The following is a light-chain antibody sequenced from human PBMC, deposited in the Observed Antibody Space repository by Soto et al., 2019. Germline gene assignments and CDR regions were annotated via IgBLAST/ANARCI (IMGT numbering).Light chain of an antibody. Sequence: DIVMTQTPLSLSVTPGQPASISCNSSQTLLHSNGKTYLYWFLQRAGQPPQLQIYECFKRFAGAQDRVSGSASWTDFTLTISRVEGEDVGLYYCMQSRQLPITFGQGTRLDIK. CDR3: MQSRQLPIT. CDR1: QTLLHSNGKTY. J-gene: IGKJ5*01. V-gene: IGKV2D-29*01. CDR2: ECF.